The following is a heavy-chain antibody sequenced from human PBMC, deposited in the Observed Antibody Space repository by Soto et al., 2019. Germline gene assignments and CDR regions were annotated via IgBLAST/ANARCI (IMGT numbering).Heavy chain of an antibody. V-gene: IGHV3-11*05. Sequence: QVHLVESGGDLVKPGGSLRLSCAASGFTFSDYYMTWIRQAPGKRLEWVSYISPTGTYSIYADSVKGRFTISRDKAKNSLYLQMNSLRAEDTAVYYCARGHYQMTFWGQGTTVTVSS. CDR2: ISPTGTYS. CDR1: GFTFSDYY. J-gene: IGHJ6*02. D-gene: IGHD1-26*01. CDR3: ARGHYQMTF.